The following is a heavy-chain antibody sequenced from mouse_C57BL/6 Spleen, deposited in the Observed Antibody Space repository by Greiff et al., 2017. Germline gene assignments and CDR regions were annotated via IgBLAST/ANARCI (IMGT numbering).Heavy chain of an antibody. Sequence: VQLQQSGPELVKPGASVKISCKASGYTFTDYYMNWVKQSHGKSLEWIGDINPNNGGTSYNQKFKGKATLTVDKSSSTAYMELRSLTSEDSAVYYCESDGNYWGQGTTLTVSS. J-gene: IGHJ2*01. D-gene: IGHD2-3*01. CDR2: INPNNGGT. V-gene: IGHV1-26*01. CDR1: GYTFTDYY. CDR3: ESDGNY.